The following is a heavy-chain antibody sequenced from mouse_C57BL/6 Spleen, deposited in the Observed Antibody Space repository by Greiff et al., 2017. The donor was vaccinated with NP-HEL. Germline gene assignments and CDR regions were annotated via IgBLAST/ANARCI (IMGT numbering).Heavy chain of an antibody. Sequence: QVTLKESGAELVRPGASVTLSCKASCYTFTDYEMHWVKQTPVHGLEWIGAIDPETGGTAYNQKFKGKAILTADKSSSTAYMELRSLTSEDSAVYYCTRRGTFAYWGQGTLVTVSA. CDR1: CYTFTDYE. CDR2: IDPETGGT. D-gene: IGHD3-3*01. V-gene: IGHV1-15*01. CDR3: TRRGTFAY. J-gene: IGHJ3*01.